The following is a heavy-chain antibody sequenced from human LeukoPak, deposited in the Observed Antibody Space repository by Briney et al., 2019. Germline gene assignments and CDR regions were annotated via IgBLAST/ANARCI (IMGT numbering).Heavy chain of an antibody. J-gene: IGHJ4*02. V-gene: IGHV3-48*04. CDR1: GFTFSSYS. Sequence: GGSLRLSCAASGFTFSSYSMNWVRQAPGKGLEWVSCISSSSSTIYYADSVKGRFTISRDNAKNSLYLQMNSLRAEDTAVYYCAKGFLEWLLVFDYWGQGTLVTVSS. CDR3: AKGFLEWLLVFDY. CDR2: ISSSSSTI. D-gene: IGHD3-3*01.